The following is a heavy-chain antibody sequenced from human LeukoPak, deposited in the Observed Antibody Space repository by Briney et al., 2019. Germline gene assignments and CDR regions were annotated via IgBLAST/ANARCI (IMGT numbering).Heavy chain of an antibody. CDR2: ISSSSSYI. J-gene: IGHJ5*02. V-gene: IGHV3-21*01. CDR1: GFTFTDFT. Sequence: GGSLRLSCAVSGFTFTDFTMNWIRQAPGKGLEWVSSISSSSSYIYYADSVKGRFTISRDNAKNSLYLQMNSLRAEDTAVYYCARAMGQYSSGWYWFDPWGQGTLVTVSS. CDR3: ARAMGQYSSGWYWFDP. D-gene: IGHD6-19*01.